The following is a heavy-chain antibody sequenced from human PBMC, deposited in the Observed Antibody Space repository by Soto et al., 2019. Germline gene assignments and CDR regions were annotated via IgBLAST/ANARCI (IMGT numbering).Heavy chain of an antibody. V-gene: IGHV3-30*18. D-gene: IGHD5-18*01. J-gene: IGHJ6*02. CDR2: ISYDGSNK. CDR3: AKVAGIQLWSYYYYYGMDV. CDR1: GFTFSSYG. Sequence: GGSLRLSCAASGFTFSSYGMHWVRQAPGKGLEWVAVISYDGSNKYYADSVKGRFTISRDNSKNTLYLQMNSLRAEDTAVYYCAKVAGIQLWSYYYYYGMDVWGQGTTVTVSS.